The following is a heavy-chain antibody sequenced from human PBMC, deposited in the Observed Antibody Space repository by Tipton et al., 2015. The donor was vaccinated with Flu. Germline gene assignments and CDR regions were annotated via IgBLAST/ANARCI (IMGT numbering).Heavy chain of an antibody. CDR3: AKEGVGATKDY. CDR2: ISSSGSTI. Sequence: SLRLSCAASGFTFSDYYMSWIRQTPGKGLAWVSYISSSGSTIYYADSVKGRFTISRDIAKNSLYLQMNSLRAGDTAGYYCAKEGVGATKDYKGQGTLAAVSS. V-gene: IGHV3-11*01. J-gene: IGHJ4*02. D-gene: IGHD1-26*01. CDR1: GFTFSDYY.